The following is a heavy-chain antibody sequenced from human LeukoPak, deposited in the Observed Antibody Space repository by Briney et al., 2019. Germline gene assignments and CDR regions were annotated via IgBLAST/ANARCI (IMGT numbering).Heavy chain of an antibody. J-gene: IGHJ6*02. CDR3: ARGYYDSSGYYYYYYGMDV. CDR2: IYPRDGST. D-gene: IGHD3-22*01. Sequence: WASVKVSCKASGYTFTSNYIHWVRQAPGQGLEWMGMIYPRDGSTSYAQKFQGRVTITADESTSTAYMELSSLRSEDTAVYYCARGYYDSSGYYYYYYGMDVWGQGTTVTVSS. V-gene: IGHV1-46*01. CDR1: GYTFTSNY.